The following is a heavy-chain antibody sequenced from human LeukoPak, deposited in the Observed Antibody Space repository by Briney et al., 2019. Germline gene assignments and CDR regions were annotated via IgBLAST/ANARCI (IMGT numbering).Heavy chain of an antibody. CDR3: AKDGLDRGFGSDH. CDR1: GFTFSSYA. CDR2: ISGSGGST. D-gene: IGHD3-10*01. Sequence: PGGSLRLSCAASGFTFSSYAMSWVRQTPGKGLEWVSAISGSGGSTYYADSVKGRFTISRDNSKNTLSLQMNSLRTEDTALYYCAKDGLDRGFGSDHWGQGALVTVSS. V-gene: IGHV3-23*01. J-gene: IGHJ4*01.